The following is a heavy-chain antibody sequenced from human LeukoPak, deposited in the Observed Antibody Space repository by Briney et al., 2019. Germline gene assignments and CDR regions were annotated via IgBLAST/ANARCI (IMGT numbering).Heavy chain of an antibody. CDR1: GFTGSSNY. J-gene: IGHJ5*02. D-gene: IGHD3-3*01. V-gene: IGHV3-53*05. Sequence: PWGSLRLSCAAAGFTGSSNYMSWVRQAPGKGLEWVSVIYSGGSTYYADSVKGRFTISRDNSKNTLYLQMNSLRAEDTAVYYCASGDFWSGYYTGFMPDPWGQGTLVSVSS. CDR3: ASGDFWSGYYTGFMPDP. CDR2: IYSGGST.